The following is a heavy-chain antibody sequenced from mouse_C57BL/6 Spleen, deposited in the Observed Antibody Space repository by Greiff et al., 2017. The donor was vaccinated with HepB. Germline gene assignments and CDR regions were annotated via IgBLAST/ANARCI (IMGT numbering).Heavy chain of an antibody. V-gene: IGHV1-82*01. Sequence: QVQLQQSGPELVKPGASVKISCKASGYAFSSSWMNWVKQRPGKGLEWIGRIYPGDGDTNYNGKFKGKATLTADKSSSTAYMQLSSLTSEDSAVYFCARGTEDYDGGGFDVWGTGTTVTVSS. CDR1: GYAFSSSW. J-gene: IGHJ1*03. CDR2: IYPGDGDT. CDR3: ARGTEDYDGGGFDV. D-gene: IGHD2-4*01.